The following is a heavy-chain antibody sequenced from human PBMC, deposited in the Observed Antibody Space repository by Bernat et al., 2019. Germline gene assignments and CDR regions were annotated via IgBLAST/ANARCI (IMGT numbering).Heavy chain of an antibody. D-gene: IGHD2-21*02. V-gene: IGHV3-23*01. CDR3: AKDRSGDQGVRLDY. Sequence: EVQLLESGGGLVQPGGSLRLSCAASGFTFSSYAMSWVRQAPGKGLEWVSAISGSGGSTYYADSVKGRCTISRDNSKNTLYLQMNSLRAEDTAVYYCAKDRSGDQGVRLDYWGQGTLVTVSS. J-gene: IGHJ4*02. CDR2: ISGSGGST. CDR1: GFTFSSYA.